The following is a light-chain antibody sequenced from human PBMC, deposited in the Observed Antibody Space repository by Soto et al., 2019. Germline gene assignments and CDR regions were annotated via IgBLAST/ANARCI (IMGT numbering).Light chain of an antibody. V-gene: IGKV1-39*01. CDR2: AAS. CDR1: QSISSY. J-gene: IGKJ1*01. Sequence: DIQMTQSPSSLSASVGDRVTITFRASQSISSYLNWYQQKPGKAPKLLIYAASSLQSGVPSRFSGSGSGTEFTLIISSLQPDDFATYYCQQYNSYWMFGLGTKVDIK. CDR3: QQYNSYWM.